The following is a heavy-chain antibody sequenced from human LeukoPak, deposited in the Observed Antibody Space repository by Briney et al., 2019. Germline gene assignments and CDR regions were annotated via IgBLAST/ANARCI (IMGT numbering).Heavy chain of an antibody. J-gene: IGHJ4*02. V-gene: IGHV3-9*01. CDR2: ISWNSGSI. CDR3: AKDREYDFWRTFDY. CDR1: GFTFDDYA. D-gene: IGHD3-3*01. Sequence: PGGSLRLSCAASGFTFDDYAMHWVRQAPGKGLEWVSGISWNSGSIGYADSVKGRFTISRDNAKNSLYLQMNSLRAEDTALYYCAKDREYDFWRTFDYWGQGTLVTVSS.